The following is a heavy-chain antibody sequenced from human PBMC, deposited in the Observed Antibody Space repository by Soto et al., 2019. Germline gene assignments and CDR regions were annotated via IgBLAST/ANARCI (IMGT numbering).Heavy chain of an antibody. CDR1: GYTFITYV. D-gene: IGHD3-22*01. J-gene: IGHJ5*02. V-gene: IGHV1-3*01. CDR2: INGGNGNT. Sequence: ASVKVSCKASGYTFITYVMHWVRQAPGQRLEWMGRINGGNGNTDYSQKFQGRLTITRDTSASTAYMELSSLRSEDTAVYYCARCGNCHSSSYYHDDWFDPWGQGTLVTVSS. CDR3: ARCGNCHSSSYYHDDWFDP.